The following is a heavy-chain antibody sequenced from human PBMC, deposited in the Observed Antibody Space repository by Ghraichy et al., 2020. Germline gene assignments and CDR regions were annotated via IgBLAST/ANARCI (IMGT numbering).Heavy chain of an antibody. V-gene: IGHV3-23*01. Sequence: ETLSLTCAASGFPFSSYDMSWVRQAPGKGLEWVSTISGNGGSTYYADSVKGRFTISRDNSKNTLYLQMNSLRAEDTALYFCAKYRRELRRFDYWGQGTLVAVSS. D-gene: IGHD1-26*01. CDR2: ISGNGGST. J-gene: IGHJ4*02. CDR1: GFPFSSYD. CDR3: AKYRRELRRFDY.